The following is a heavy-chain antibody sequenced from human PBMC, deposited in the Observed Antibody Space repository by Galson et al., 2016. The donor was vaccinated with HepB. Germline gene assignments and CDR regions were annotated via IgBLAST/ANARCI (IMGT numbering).Heavy chain of an antibody. CDR1: GFTFSNYA. CDR2: IGGSDGTT. J-gene: IGHJ4*02. CDR3: AKGEYYYGSGVFFYFDY. V-gene: IGHV3-23*01. D-gene: IGHD3-10*01. Sequence: SLRLSCAASGFTFSNYAISWVRQAPGKGLEWVSGIGGSDGTTYYADSVKGRFTISRDNSKSTLYLQMNSLRAEDTAVYYCAKGEYYYGSGVFFYFDYWGQGTLVTVSS.